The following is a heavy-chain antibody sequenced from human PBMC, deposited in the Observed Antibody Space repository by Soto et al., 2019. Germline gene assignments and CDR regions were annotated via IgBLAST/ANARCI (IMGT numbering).Heavy chain of an antibody. D-gene: IGHD3-10*01. CDR1: GYSFTSYW. V-gene: IGHV5-51*01. CDR3: ERPLGLVGGFWET. J-gene: IGHJ5*02. CDR2: IYPGDSDT. Sequence: GESLKISCKGSGYSFTSYWIGWVRQMPGKGLEWMGIIYPGDSDTRYSPSFQGRVTISADKSISTAYLQWSSLKASDTAMYYCERPLGLVGGFWETWGQGTLVTVAS.